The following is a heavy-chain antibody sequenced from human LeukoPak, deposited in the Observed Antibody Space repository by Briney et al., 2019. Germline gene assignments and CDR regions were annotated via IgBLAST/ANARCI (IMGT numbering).Heavy chain of an antibody. CDR3: ARDHYGSGSYKSYFDN. V-gene: IGHV4-4*07. J-gene: IGHJ4*02. D-gene: IGHD3-10*01. CDR2: MYTSGST. Sequence: PSETLSLTCTVSGGSISSDYWSWIRQSAGKGLEWIGRMYTSGSTQYNPPLKSRVTISVDKSKNQFSLKLSSVTAADTAVYYCARDHYGSGSYKSYFDNWGQGTQVTVSS. CDR1: GGSISSDY.